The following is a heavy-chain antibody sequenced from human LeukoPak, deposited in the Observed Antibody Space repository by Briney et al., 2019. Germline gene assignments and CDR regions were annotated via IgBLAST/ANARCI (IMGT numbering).Heavy chain of an antibody. V-gene: IGHV3-7*04. Sequence: PGGSLRLSCAASEFTFSYYWMTWVGRAPGKGLEWVANIKQDGSEKYYVDSVKGRFTISRDNAKNSLYLQMNSLRAEDTAVYYCARVTALVAGFDYWGQGTLVTVSS. D-gene: IGHD5-18*01. CDR1: EFTFSYYW. CDR3: ARVTALVAGFDY. J-gene: IGHJ4*02. CDR2: IKQDGSEK.